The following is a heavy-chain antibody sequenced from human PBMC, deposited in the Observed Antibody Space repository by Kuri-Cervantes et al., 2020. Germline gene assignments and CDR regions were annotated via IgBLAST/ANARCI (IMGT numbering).Heavy chain of an antibody. CDR1: GYTFTGYY. D-gene: IGHD1-20*01. CDR3: ARDLYNWNDGGWFDP. J-gene: IGHJ5*02. V-gene: IGHV3-30*01. CDR2: ISYDGSNK. Sequence: SCKASGYTFTGYYMHWVRQAPGKGLEWVAVISYDGSNKYYADSVKGRFTISRDNSKNTLYLQMNSLRSDDTAVYYCARDLYNWNDGGWFDPWGQGTLVTVSS.